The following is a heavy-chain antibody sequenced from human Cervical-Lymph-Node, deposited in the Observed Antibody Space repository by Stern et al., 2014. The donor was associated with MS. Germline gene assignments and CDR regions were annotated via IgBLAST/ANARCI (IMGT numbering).Heavy chain of an antibody. D-gene: IGHD3-10*01. CDR2: ISAYNGNT. V-gene: IGHV1-18*01. Sequence: VHLVESGAEVKKPGASVKVSCKASGYTFTSYGISWVRQAPGQGLEWMGWISAYNGNTNYAQKLQGRVTMTTDTSTSTAYMELRSLRSDDTAVYYCARAVIGFGDEYYFDYWGQGTLVTVSS. J-gene: IGHJ4*02. CDR1: GYTFTSYG. CDR3: ARAVIGFGDEYYFDY.